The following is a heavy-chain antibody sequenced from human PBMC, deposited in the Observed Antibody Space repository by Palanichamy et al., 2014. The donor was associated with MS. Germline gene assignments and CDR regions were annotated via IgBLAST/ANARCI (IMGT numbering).Heavy chain of an antibody. J-gene: IGHJ4*02. CDR3: ARDQVAWFGELADY. Sequence: EVQLVESGGGLVQPGGSLRLSCEASGFTFSSYWMSWVRQAPGKGLEWVANIKQDGSEKYYVDSVKGRFTISRDNAKKSLYLQMNSLRAEDTAVYYCARDQVAWFGELADYWGQGTLVTVSS. CDR1: GFTFSSYW. D-gene: IGHD3-10*01. CDR2: IKQDGSEK. V-gene: IGHV3-7*01.